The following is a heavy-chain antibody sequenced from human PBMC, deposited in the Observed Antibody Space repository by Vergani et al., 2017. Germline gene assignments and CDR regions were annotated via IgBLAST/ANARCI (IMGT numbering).Heavy chain of an antibody. CDR2: IKSKTDGGTT. Sequence: EVQLVESGGGLVKPGGSLRLSCAASGFTFSNAWMSWVRQAPGKGLEWVGRIKSKTDGGTTDYAAPVKGRFTISRDDSKNTLYLQMNSLKTEDTAVYYCTTDLALRYFDWDYFDYWGQGTLVTVSS. J-gene: IGHJ4*02. CDR1: GFTFSNAW. CDR3: TTDLALRYFDWDYFDY. D-gene: IGHD3-9*01. V-gene: IGHV3-15*01.